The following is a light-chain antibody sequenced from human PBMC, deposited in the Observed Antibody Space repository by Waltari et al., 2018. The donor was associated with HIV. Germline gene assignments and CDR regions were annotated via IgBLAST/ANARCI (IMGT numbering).Light chain of an antibody. CDR2: GTN. CDR3: QHYGSSPPVT. V-gene: IGKV3-20*01. Sequence: EVVLTQSPGTLSLSPGETATLPCRASQSIRRNYLAWYQQKPGQAPRLLIYGTNTRATGIPDRFSGVGSGTDFTLTISRLEPEDFAVYYCQHYGSSPPVTFGQGTRLDIK. CDR1: QSIRRNY. J-gene: IGKJ5*01.